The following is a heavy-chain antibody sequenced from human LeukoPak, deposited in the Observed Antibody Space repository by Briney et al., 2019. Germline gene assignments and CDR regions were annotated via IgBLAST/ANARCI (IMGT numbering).Heavy chain of an antibody. CDR3: AKDPSSSWFGDYFDY. J-gene: IGHJ4*02. CDR1: GFSPSSYW. Sequence: GGSLRLSCAASGFSPSSYWMTWVRQAPGKGLEWVANIKQDGSEKNYVDSVKGRFTISRDNAKNSLYLQMNSLRAEDTAVYYCAKDPSSSWFGDYFDYWGQGTLVTVSS. D-gene: IGHD6-13*01. CDR2: IKQDGSEK. V-gene: IGHV3-7*03.